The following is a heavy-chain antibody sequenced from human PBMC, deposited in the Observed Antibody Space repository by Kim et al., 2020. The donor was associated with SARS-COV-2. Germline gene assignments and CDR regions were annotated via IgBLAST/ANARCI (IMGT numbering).Heavy chain of an antibody. Sequence: SLKSRVTISVDTSKNQCSLKLSSVTAADTAVYYCARRRYYDSSGYYPCDYWGQGTLVTVSS. J-gene: IGHJ4*02. CDR3: ARRRYYDSSGYYPCDY. V-gene: IGHV4-34*01. D-gene: IGHD3-22*01.